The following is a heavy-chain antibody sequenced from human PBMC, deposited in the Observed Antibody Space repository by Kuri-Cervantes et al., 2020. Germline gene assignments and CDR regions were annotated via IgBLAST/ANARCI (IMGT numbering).Heavy chain of an antibody. V-gene: IGHV3-21*01. CDR2: ISSSSSYI. J-gene: IGHJ6*02. CDR3: ARDYSSSWYTPPIYYYYGMDV. D-gene: IGHD6-13*01. CDR1: GFTFSSYA. Sequence: ETLSLTCAASGFTFSSYAMSWVRQAPGKGLEWVSSISSSSSYIYYADSVKGRFTISRDNAKNSLYLQMNSLRAEDTAVYYCARDYSSSWYTPPIYYYYGMDVWGQGTTVTVSS.